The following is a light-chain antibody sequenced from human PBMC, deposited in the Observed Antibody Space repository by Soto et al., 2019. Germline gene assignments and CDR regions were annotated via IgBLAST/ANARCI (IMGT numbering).Light chain of an antibody. CDR2: STS. J-gene: IGKJ2*02. CDR1: QSLSSDD. Sequence: PGERPTLSCRASQSLSSDDFACYLQKPGQAPRLLIYSTSRRSSGHPDRFTASGSGTDITLTNSSLEPEAFAVYYCQKYDNFACTFRQGTRLEIK. CDR3: QKYDNFACT. V-gene: IGKV3-20*01.